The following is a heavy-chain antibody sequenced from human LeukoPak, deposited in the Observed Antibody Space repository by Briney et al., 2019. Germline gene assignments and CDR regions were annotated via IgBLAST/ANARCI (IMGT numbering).Heavy chain of an antibody. Sequence: GGSLRLSFAASGFPFSSYWMSWVRPAPGKGLEWVANINQDGSEKYYVDSVKGRFTISRDNAKNSLYLQMNSLRAEDTAVYYCARKAYGLDVWGKGTTVTGSS. CDR2: INQDGSEK. V-gene: IGHV3-7*03. CDR3: ARKAYGLDV. J-gene: IGHJ6*04. CDR1: GFPFSSYW.